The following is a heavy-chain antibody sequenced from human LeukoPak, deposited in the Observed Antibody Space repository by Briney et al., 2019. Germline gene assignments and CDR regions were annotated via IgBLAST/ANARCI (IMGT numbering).Heavy chain of an antibody. Sequence: GGSLRLARAASGFTFDDYYMHGVRQPPGKGLEWVSLITSDGGNTYYADSLKGRFTISRENRKNSLYLQMNSLRTDGTALYYCAKDFDREYRQPWVFDYWGPGTLVTVSS. CDR2: ITSDGGNT. D-gene: IGHD2-2*01. V-gene: IGHV3-43*01. J-gene: IGHJ4*02. CDR3: AKDFDREYRQPWVFDY. CDR1: GFTFDDYY.